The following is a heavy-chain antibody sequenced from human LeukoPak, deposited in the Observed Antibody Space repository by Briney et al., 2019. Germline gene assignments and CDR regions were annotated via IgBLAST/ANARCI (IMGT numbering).Heavy chain of an antibody. CDR1: GGSISSYY. CDR2: IYYSGST. D-gene: IGHD3-3*01. Sequence: SETLSLTCTVSGGSISSYYWSWIRQPPGKGLEWIGYIYYSGSTNYNPSLKSRVTISVDTSKNQFSLKLSSATAADTAVYYCARAQYYDFWSGWPHAFDIWGQGTMVTVSS. J-gene: IGHJ3*02. V-gene: IGHV4-59*01. CDR3: ARAQYYDFWSGWPHAFDI.